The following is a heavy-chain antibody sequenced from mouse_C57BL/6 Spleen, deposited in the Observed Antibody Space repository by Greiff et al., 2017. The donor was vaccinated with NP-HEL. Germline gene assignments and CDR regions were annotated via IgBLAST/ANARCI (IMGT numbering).Heavy chain of an antibody. D-gene: IGHD6-1*01. V-gene: IGHV1-43*01. J-gene: IGHJ3*01. Sequence: EVQLQQSGPELVKPGASVKISCKASGYSFTGYYMHWVKQSSEKSLEWIGEINPSTGGTSYNQKFKGKATLTVDKSSSTAYMQLKSLTSEDSAVYYCARGLPSYWGQGTLVTVSA. CDR3: ARGLPSY. CDR1: GYSFTGYY. CDR2: INPSTGGT.